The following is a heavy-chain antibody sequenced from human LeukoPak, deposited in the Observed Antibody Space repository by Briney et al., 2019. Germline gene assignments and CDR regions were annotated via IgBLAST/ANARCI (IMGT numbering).Heavy chain of an antibody. Sequence: SETLSLTCTVSGGSISSYYWSWIRQPPGKGLEWIGYIYYSGSTNYNPSLKSRVTISVDTSKNQFSLKLSSVTAADTAVYYCASIPFYDSSDYWGQGTLVTVSS. V-gene: IGHV4-59*01. D-gene: IGHD3-22*01. CDR2: IYYSGST. J-gene: IGHJ4*02. CDR3: ASIPFYDSSDY. CDR1: GGSISSYY.